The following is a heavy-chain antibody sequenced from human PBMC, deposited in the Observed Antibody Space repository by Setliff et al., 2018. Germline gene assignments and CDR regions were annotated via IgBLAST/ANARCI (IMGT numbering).Heavy chain of an antibody. CDR3: ARGTLWFGEPYYGMDV. D-gene: IGHD3-10*01. Sequence: GASVKVSCKASGYTFTSYGFSWVRQAPGQGLEWMGWISVYNGKTKYAQKFQGRVTMTRDTSISTAYMELSRLRSDDTAVYYCARGTLWFGEPYYGMDVWGQGTTVTVSS. CDR2: ISVYNGKT. V-gene: IGHV1-18*01. J-gene: IGHJ6*02. CDR1: GYTFTSYG.